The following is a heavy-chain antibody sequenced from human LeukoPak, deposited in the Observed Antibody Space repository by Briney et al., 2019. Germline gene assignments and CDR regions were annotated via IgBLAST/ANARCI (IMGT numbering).Heavy chain of an antibody. CDR3: ASVSVTTPLTYYYYMDV. J-gene: IGHJ6*03. D-gene: IGHD4-17*01. V-gene: IGHV1-8*01. Sequence: ASVKVSCKASGYTFTSYDINWVRQATGQGLEWMGWMNPNSGNTGYTQNFQGRVTFTRNTSIRTAYMELSSLRSQDTAVYYCASVSVTTPLTYYYYMDVWGKGTTVTVSS. CDR2: MNPNSGNT. CDR1: GYTFTSYD.